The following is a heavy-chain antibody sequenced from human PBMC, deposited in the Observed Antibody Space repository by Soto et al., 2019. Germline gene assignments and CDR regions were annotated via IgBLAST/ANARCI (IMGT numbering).Heavy chain of an antibody. V-gene: IGHV1-18*04. J-gene: IGHJ4*02. CDR2: ISAYNGNT. CDR3: ARDLYDYVWGSSVSDY. Sequence: QVQLVQSGAEVKKPGASVKVSCKASGYTFTSYGISWVRQAPGQGLEWMGWISAYNGNTNYAQKHQGRVTMTTDTSTSTAYMELRSLRSDDTAVYYCARDLYDYVWGSSVSDYWGQGTLVTVSS. D-gene: IGHD3-16*01. CDR1: GYTFTSYG.